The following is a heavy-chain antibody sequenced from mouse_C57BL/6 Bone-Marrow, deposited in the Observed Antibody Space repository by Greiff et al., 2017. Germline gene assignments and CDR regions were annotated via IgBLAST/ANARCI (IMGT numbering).Heavy chain of an antibody. J-gene: IGHJ3*01. CDR1: GYTFTEYT. D-gene: IGHD2-3*01. CDR3: ARHGYDGYPAWFAY. Sequence: VQLQQSGAELVKPGASVKLSCKASGYTFTEYTIHRVKQRSGQGLVWIGWFYPGSGSIKYNEKFKDKATLTADKSSSPVYMGLSRVTSEDSAVYFCARHGYDGYPAWFAYWGQGTLVTVSA. CDR2: FYPGSGSI. V-gene: IGHV1-62-2*01.